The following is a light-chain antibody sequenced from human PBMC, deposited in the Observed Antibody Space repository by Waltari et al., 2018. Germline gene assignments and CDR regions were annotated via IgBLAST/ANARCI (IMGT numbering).Light chain of an antibody. Sequence: QSVLTQPPSASGTPGQRVTIACSGLSSNTGHNSVFWYQQLPGTAPKLLIYRNDHRPSGVPDRFSGSKSVTSASLAIGGLRSEDEAEYHCAAWDNSLSGWVFGEGTKLTVL. V-gene: IGLV1-47*01. CDR2: RND. CDR1: SSNTGHNS. CDR3: AAWDNSLSGWV. J-gene: IGLJ3*02.